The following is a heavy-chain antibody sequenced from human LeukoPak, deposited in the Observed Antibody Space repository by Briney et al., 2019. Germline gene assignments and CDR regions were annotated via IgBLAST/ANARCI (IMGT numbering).Heavy chain of an antibody. CDR3: AKGLRGVDYFDY. CDR2: ISSNGGST. D-gene: IGHD1-26*01. CDR1: GFTFSSYA. J-gene: IGHJ4*02. V-gene: IGHV3-64*01. Sequence: GGSLRLSCAASGFTFSSYAMHWVRQAPGKGLEYVSAISSNGGSTYYANSVKGRFTISRDNSKNTLYLQMGSLRAEDTAVYYCAKGLRGVDYFDYWGQGTLVTVSS.